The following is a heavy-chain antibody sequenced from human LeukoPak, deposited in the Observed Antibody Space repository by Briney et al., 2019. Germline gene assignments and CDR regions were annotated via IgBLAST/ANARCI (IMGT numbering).Heavy chain of an antibody. V-gene: IGHV3-23*01. J-gene: IGHJ3*02. CDR3: AKDRDSSGYYDDAFDI. CDR1: GFTFTSYS. Sequence: PGGSLRLSCAASGFTFTSYSMNWVRQAPGKGLEWVSAISGSGGSTYCADSVKGRFTISRDNSKNTLYLQMNSLRAEDTAVYYCAKDRDSSGYYDDAFDIWGQGTMVTVSS. D-gene: IGHD3-22*01. CDR2: ISGSGGST.